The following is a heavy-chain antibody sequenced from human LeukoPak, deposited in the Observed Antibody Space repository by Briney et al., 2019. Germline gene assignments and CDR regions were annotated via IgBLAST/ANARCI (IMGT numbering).Heavy chain of an antibody. J-gene: IGHJ4*02. Sequence: GGSLRLSCTASGFSFSGHSMNWVRQAPGRGLEWVSFISGGATIIYYADSVRGRFTLSRDNAKNSLYLQMNSLRAGDTAVYYCARNKRATHNYFDYWGQGTLVTVSS. CDR3: ARNKRATHNYFDY. CDR1: GFSFSGHS. V-gene: IGHV3-48*04. CDR2: ISGGATII.